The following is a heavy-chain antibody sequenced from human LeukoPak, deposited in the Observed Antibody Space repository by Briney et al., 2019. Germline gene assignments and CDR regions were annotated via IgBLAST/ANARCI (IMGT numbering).Heavy chain of an antibody. Sequence: PGGSLRLSCAASGFTFSSYWMSWVRQAPGKGLEWVANIKQDGSEKYYVDSVKGRFTISRDNAKNSLHLQMNSLRAEDTAVYYCARVHAQGGFESGYFDYWGQGTLVTVSS. CDR2: IKQDGSEK. D-gene: IGHD5-12*01. J-gene: IGHJ4*02. CDR1: GFTFSSYW. V-gene: IGHV3-7*04. CDR3: ARVHAQGGFESGYFDY.